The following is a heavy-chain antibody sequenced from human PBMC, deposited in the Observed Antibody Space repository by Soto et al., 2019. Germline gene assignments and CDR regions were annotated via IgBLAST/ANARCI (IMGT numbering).Heavy chain of an antibody. J-gene: IGHJ4*02. CDR3: VRGRSTGFDY. Sequence: PGGSLRLSCAASGFTFSNYDMQWVRQPTGKGLEWVSAIGTAGDPYYPGSVRGRFTISRENAKNPLYLQMNSLRAGDTALYYCVRGRSTGFDYWGQGALVTVSS. V-gene: IGHV3-13*05. CDR1: GFTFSNYD. CDR2: IGTAGDP.